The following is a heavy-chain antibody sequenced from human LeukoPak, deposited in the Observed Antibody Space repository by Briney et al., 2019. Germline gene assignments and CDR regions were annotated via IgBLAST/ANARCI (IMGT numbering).Heavy chain of an antibody. CDR2: ISSNGGST. J-gene: IGHJ6*03. V-gene: IGHV3-64*01. CDR1: GFTFSSYA. CDR3: ARRGYSGYDSYYMDV. D-gene: IGHD5-12*01. Sequence: GGSLRLSCAASGFTFSSYAMHWVRQAPGKGLEYVSAISSNGGSTYYANSVKGRFTISRDNSKNTLYLQMGSLRAEDVAVYYCARRGYSGYDSYYMDVWGKGTTVTVSS.